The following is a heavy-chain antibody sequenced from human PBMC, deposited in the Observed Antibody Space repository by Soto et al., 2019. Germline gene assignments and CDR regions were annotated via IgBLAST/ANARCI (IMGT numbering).Heavy chain of an antibody. J-gene: IGHJ4*02. V-gene: IGHV4-39*01. CDR2: IYYSGTT. Sequence: SETLSLTCTVSGGSISSSSYYWGWIRQPPGKGLEWIGSIYYSGTTYYNPSLKSRVTISIDTSKNQFSLKLSSVTAADTAVYYCARRYNYGADYWGQGTLVTVSS. CDR3: ARRYNYGADY. CDR1: GGSISSSSYY. D-gene: IGHD5-18*01.